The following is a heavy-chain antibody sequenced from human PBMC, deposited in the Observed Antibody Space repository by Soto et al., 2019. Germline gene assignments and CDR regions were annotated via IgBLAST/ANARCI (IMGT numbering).Heavy chain of an antibody. CDR2: INSDGSST. Sequence: PGGSLRLSCAASGFTFSSYWMHWVRQAPGKGLVWVSRINSDGSSTSYADSVKGRFTISRDNAKNTLYLQMNSLRAEDTAVYYCARGFRVEGAYGAGPFFDCWAQGTLVTVSS. J-gene: IGHJ4*02. D-gene: IGHD1-26*01. CDR1: GFTFSSYW. CDR3: ARGFRVEGAYGAGPFFDC. V-gene: IGHV3-74*01.